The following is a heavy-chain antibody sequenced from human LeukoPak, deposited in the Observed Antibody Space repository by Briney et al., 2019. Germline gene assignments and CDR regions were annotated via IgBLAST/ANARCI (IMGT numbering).Heavy chain of an antibody. CDR1: GFTFSHYW. V-gene: IGHV3-7*01. CDR2: INQEGSEK. D-gene: IGHD3-9*01. CDR3: ARGAGYTFDY. J-gene: IGHJ4*02. Sequence: GSLRLSCVASGFTFSHYWMTWVRQAPGKGLEWVANINQEGSEKNYVDSVKGRFTISRDNAKNSLYLQMNSLRAEDTAVYYCARGAGYTFDYWGQGTLVTVSS.